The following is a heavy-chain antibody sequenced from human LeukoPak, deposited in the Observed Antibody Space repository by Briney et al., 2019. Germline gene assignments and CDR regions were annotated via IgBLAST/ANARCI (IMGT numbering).Heavy chain of an antibody. CDR2: IYYSGST. J-gene: IGHJ4*02. CDR3: ARGNLVLGHGY. Sequence: PSETLSLTCTVSGGSISSSSYYWGWIRQPPGKGLEWIGSIYYSGSTYYNPSLKSRVTISVDTSKNQFSLKLSSVTAADTAVYYCARGNLVLGHGYWGQGTLVTVSS. CDR1: GGSISSSSYY. D-gene: IGHD1-26*01. V-gene: IGHV4-39*07.